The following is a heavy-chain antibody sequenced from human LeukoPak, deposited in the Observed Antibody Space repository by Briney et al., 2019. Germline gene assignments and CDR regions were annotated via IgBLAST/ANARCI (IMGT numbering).Heavy chain of an antibody. CDR1: GYTFTSYD. J-gene: IGHJ6*03. V-gene: IGHV1-8*01. CDR2: MNPNSGNT. Sequence: ASVKVSCEASGYTFTSYDITWVRQATGQGLEWMGWMNPNSGNTGYAQKFQGRVTMTRNTSISTAYMELSSLRSEDTAVYYCARGSPSYYMDVWGKGTTVTVSS. CDR3: ARGSPSYYMDV.